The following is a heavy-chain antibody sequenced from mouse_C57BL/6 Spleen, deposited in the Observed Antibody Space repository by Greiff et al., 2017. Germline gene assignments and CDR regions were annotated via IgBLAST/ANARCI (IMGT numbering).Heavy chain of an antibody. V-gene: IGHV1-26*01. Sequence: VQLQQSGPELVKPGASVKISCKASGYTFTDYYMNWVKQSHGKSLEWIGDINPNNGGTSYNQKFKGKATLTVDKSSSTAYMELRSLTSDDSAVYYCARYTTVVAHFDYWGQGTTLTVSS. CDR2: INPNNGGT. J-gene: IGHJ2*01. D-gene: IGHD1-1*01. CDR1: GYTFTDYY. CDR3: ARYTTVVAHFDY.